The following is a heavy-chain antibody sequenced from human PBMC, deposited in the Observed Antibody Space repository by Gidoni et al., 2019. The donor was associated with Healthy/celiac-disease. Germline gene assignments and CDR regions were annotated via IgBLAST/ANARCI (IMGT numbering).Heavy chain of an antibody. CDR2: IYYSGST. CDR3: ASPSYYDILTGYWRSAFDI. Sequence: QLQLQESGPGLVKPSETLSLTCTVSGGSISSSSYYWGWIRQPPGKGLEWIGSIYYSGSTYYNPSLKSRVTISVDTSKNQFSLKLSSVTAADTAVYYCASPSYYDILTGYWRSAFDIWGQGTMVTVSS. V-gene: IGHV4-39*01. D-gene: IGHD3-9*01. CDR1: GGSISSSSYY. J-gene: IGHJ3*02.